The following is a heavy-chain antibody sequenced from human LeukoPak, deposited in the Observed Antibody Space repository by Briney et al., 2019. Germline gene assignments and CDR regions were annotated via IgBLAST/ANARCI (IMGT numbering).Heavy chain of an antibody. D-gene: IGHD1-1*01. CDR2: IYYSGT. V-gene: IGHV4-31*03. CDR3: ARDTSY. CDR1: GGSISSGGYY. J-gene: IGHJ4*02. Sequence: SETLSLTCTVSGGSISSGGYYWSWIRQRPGEGLEWIGCIYYSGTYYNPSLTSRLTISLDTSKNQFSLKLSSVTAADTAVYYCARDTSYWGQGTLVTVSS.